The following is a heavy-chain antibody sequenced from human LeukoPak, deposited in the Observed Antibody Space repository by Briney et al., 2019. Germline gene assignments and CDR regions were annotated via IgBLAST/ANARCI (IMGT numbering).Heavy chain of an antibody. CDR2: IRYDGSNK. Sequence: PGGSLRLSCAASGFTFSSYGMHWVRQAPGKGLEWVAFIRYDGSNKYYADSVKGRFTTSRDNSKNTLYLQMNSLRAEDTAVYYCATEGGGDFWRGYYYYMDVWGKGTTVTVSS. CDR3: ATEGGGDFWRGYYYYMDV. D-gene: IGHD3-3*01. CDR1: GFTFSSYG. V-gene: IGHV3-30*02. J-gene: IGHJ6*03.